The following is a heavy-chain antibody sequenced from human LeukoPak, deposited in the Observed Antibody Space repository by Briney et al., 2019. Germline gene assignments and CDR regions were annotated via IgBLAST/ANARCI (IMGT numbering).Heavy chain of an antibody. CDR2: IRSKANSYAI. Sequence: PGGSLTLSCAASGFTFSGSAMHWVRQASGKGLEWVGRIRSKANSYAIAYAASVKGRFTISRDDSKNTAYLQMNSLKTEDTAVYYCASSAGNAGDCSRLGCSRLGWFDPWGQGTLVTVSS. CDR3: ASSAGNAGDCSRLGCSRLGWFDP. CDR1: GFTFSGSA. D-gene: IGHD2-21*02. J-gene: IGHJ5*02. V-gene: IGHV3-73*01.